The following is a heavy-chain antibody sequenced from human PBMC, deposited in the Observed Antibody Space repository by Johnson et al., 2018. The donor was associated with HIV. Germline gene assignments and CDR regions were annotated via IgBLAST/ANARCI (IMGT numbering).Heavy chain of an antibody. CDR3: AKEKLELRTGDAFDI. CDR1: GFTFSSYG. CDR2: IRYDGSNK. D-gene: IGHD1-7*01. Sequence: VQLLESGGGVVRPGGSLRLSCAASGFTFSSYGMHWVRQAPGKGLEWVAFIRYDGSNKYYADSLKGRFTISRDNSKNTLYLQMNSLRAEDTAVYYCAKEKLELRTGDAFDIWGQGTMVTVSS. V-gene: IGHV3-30*02. J-gene: IGHJ3*02.